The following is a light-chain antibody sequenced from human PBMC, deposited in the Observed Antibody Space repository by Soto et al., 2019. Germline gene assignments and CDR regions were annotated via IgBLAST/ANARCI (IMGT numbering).Light chain of an antibody. CDR1: SSDVGSYNL. V-gene: IGLV2-23*01. J-gene: IGLJ2*01. CDR3: CSYAGSSTFRVV. CDR2: EGS. Sequence: QSALTQPASVSGSPGQSITISCTGTSSDVGSYNLVSWYQQHPGKAPKLMIYEGSNRPSGVSNRYSGSKSGNTASLTISGLLAEDEADYYCCSYAGSSTFRVVFGGGTKLTVL.